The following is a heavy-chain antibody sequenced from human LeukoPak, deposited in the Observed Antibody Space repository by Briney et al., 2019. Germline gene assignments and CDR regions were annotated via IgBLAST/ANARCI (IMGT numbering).Heavy chain of an antibody. D-gene: IGHD2-8*02. Sequence: ASVKVSCKASGYTFTDHGINWVRQAPGQGLEWMGWINPNSGGTNYAQKFQGRVTMTRDTSISTAYMELSSLRSDDTAVYYCAREVLAKNYGMDVWGQGTTVTVSS. J-gene: IGHJ6*02. CDR1: GYTFTDHG. V-gene: IGHV1-2*02. CDR3: AREVLAKNYGMDV. CDR2: INPNSGGT.